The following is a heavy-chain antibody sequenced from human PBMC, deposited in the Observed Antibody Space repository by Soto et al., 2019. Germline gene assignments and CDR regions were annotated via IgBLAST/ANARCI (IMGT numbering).Heavy chain of an antibody. CDR2: IIPILGIA. D-gene: IGHD2-2*02. CDR1: GGTFSSYT. J-gene: IGHJ4*02. Sequence: QVQLVQSGAEVKKPGSSVKVSCKASGGTFSSYTISWMRQAPAQELEWMGRIIPILGIANYAQKFQGRVTITADKSTSTAYMELSSLRSEDTAVYYCAMEYCSSTSCYRDYWGQGTLVTVSS. V-gene: IGHV1-69*02. CDR3: AMEYCSSTSCYRDY.